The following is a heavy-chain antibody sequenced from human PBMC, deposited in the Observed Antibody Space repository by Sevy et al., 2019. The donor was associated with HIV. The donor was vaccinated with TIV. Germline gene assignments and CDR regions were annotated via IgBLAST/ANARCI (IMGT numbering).Heavy chain of an antibody. CDR1: GFPFSKYA. V-gene: IGHV3-23*01. D-gene: IGHD3-22*01. CDR3: AKGMIVSAGDAFDI. J-gene: IGHJ3*02. Sequence: GGSLRLSCAASGFPFSKYAMTWVRQAPGNGLEYVSTISGSGDSTYYGTSVQGRFTISRDNSRNTLYLQMNSLTAEDSALYYCAKGMIVSAGDAFDIWGQGTMVTVSS. CDR2: ISGSGDST.